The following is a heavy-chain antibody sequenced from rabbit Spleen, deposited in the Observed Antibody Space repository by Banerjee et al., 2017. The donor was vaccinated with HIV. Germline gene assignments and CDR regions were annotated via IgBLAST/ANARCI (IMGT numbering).Heavy chain of an antibody. CDR1: GFDFSSYG. Sequence: QEQLVESGGGLVQPGGSLKLSCKASGFDFSSYGVSWVRQAPGKGLEWSGYIDPVFGITYYASWVNGRFSISRENAQNTVFLQMTSLTAADTATYFCARSRGYYVYDWPSYGYAPDWLDLWGPGTLVTVS. J-gene: IGHJ6*01. V-gene: IGHV1S47*01. CDR3: ARSRGYYVYDWPSYGYAPDWLDL. D-gene: IGHD6-1*01. CDR2: IDPVFGIT.